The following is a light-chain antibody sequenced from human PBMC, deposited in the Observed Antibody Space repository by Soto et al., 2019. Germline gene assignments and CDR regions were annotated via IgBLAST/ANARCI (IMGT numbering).Light chain of an antibody. CDR3: SSYAGSNVL. CDR1: SSNIGSNT. CDR2: SND. V-gene: IGLV1-44*01. Sequence: QSVLTQPPSASETPGQRLTISCSGSSSNIGSNTVNWYQQLPGAAPKLLIYSNDQRPSGVPDRFSGSNSGTSASLAISGLQSEDEADYYCSSYAGSNVLFGGGTKLTVL. J-gene: IGLJ2*01.